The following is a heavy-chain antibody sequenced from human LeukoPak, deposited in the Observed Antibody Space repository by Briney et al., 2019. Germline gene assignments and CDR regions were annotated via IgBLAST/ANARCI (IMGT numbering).Heavy chain of an antibody. CDR2: ICFSGSHI. CDR3: ARLRYDFVWGSYDY. D-gene: IGHD3-16*01. Sequence: WGALTLSCAASVFTFSSYSMNWVRQAPGKGVGGVSYICFSGSHILYADSVEGRFTIPRQYPKNSLYSQVNSMRAEDTAVYYCARLRYDFVWGSYDYWGQGTLVTVSS. J-gene: IGHJ4*02. V-gene: IGHV3-48*01. CDR1: VFTFSSYS.